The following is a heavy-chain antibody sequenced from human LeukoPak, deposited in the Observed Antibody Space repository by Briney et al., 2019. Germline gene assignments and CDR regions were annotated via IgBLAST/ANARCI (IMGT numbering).Heavy chain of an antibody. CDR3: ARAMDTAMVNGGDY. Sequence: SVKVSCKASGGTFSSYAISWVRQAPGQGLEWMGRIIPIFGIANYAQKFQGRVTITADKSTSTAYMELSSLRSEDPAVYYCARAMDTAMVNGGDYWGQGTLVTVPS. CDR2: IIPIFGIA. J-gene: IGHJ4*02. CDR1: GGTFSSYA. V-gene: IGHV1-69*04. D-gene: IGHD5-18*01.